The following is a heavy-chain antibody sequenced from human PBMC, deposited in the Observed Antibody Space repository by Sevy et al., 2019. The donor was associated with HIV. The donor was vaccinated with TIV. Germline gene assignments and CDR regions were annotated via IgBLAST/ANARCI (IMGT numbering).Heavy chain of an antibody. Sequence: GESLKISCAASGFTFSKYSMSWVRQPPGKGLEWVSTLSFGCGEINYADSVKGRFTISRDDSKSSVYLQMNNLRPEDTAVYYCAREGCTKPHDYWGQGALVTVSS. CDR2: LSFGCGEI. CDR1: GFTFSKYS. CDR3: AREGCTKPHDY. V-gene: IGHV3-23*01. D-gene: IGHD2-8*01. J-gene: IGHJ4*02.